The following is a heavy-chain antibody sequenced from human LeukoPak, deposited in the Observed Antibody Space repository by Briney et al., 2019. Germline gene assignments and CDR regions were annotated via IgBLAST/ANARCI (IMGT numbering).Heavy chain of an antibody. J-gene: IGHJ5*02. CDR3: ARVHSSGWYKSWVHFDR. D-gene: IGHD6-19*01. CDR1: GGTFTIYA. CDR2: INTNTGNP. Sequence: ASVKVSSKASGGTFTIYAISWVRQAPGQGVEWMGWINTNTGNPTYAQGFTGRFVFSLDTSVSTAYLQISSLKAEDTAVYYCARVHSSGWYKSWVHFDRWGQGTLVTVSS. V-gene: IGHV7-4-1*02.